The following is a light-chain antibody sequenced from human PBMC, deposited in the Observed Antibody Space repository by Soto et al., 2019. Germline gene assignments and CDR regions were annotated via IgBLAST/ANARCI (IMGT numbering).Light chain of an antibody. CDR1: QSVSSN. CDR2: GAS. J-gene: IGKJ4*01. CDR3: HQYNNWPLT. Sequence: EIVMTQSPATLSVSPGERATLSCRASQSVSSNLAWYQQKPGQAPRLLIYGASTKATGIPARCSGSGSATEYTLTISSLQSEDFPAYYCHQYNNWPLTFGGGTKVEIK. V-gene: IGKV3-15*01.